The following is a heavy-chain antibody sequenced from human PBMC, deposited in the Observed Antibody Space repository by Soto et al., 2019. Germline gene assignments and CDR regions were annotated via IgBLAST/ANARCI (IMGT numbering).Heavy chain of an antibody. V-gene: IGHV1-3*05. CDR1: GYTFTSYA. CDR3: ARVVLVPAAIYYYYGMDV. CDR2: INAGNGNT. J-gene: IGHJ6*02. Sequence: QVQLVQSGAEEKKPGASVKVSCKASGYTFTSYAMHWVRQAPGQRLEWMGWINAGNGNTKYSQKFQGRVTITRDTXAXRXXMELSSLRSEDTAVYYCARVVLVPAAIYYYYGMDVWGQGTTVTVSS. D-gene: IGHD2-2*01.